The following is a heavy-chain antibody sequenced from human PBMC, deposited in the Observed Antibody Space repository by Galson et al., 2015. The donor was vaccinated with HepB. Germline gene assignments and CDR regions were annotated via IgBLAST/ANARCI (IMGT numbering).Heavy chain of an antibody. CDR1: GFTFSSYY. J-gene: IGHJ4*02. CDR3: ARSLWPEDF. V-gene: IGHV3-7*01. Sequence: SLRLSCAASGFTFSSYYMSWVRQAPGKGLEWVANMNQDGTSKNYVDSVKGRFSISRDNAENSVSLQMSSLRVEDTAVYYCARSLWPEDFWGQGTLVTVSS. CDR2: MNQDGTSK. D-gene: IGHD1-14*01.